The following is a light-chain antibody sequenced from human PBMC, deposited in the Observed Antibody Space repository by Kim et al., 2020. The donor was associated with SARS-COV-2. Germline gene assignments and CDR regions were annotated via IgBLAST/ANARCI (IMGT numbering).Light chain of an antibody. Sequence: LSSSVGDRVTMPCRASQHIASLLAWYQQKPGKAPKLLIIKASILVSGVPSRFSGSRFGTQFTLTISSLQPDDLATYYCQQYNSLSRTFGQGTKVEMK. CDR1: QHIASL. CDR3: QQYNSLSRT. V-gene: IGKV1-5*03. J-gene: IGKJ1*01. CDR2: KAS.